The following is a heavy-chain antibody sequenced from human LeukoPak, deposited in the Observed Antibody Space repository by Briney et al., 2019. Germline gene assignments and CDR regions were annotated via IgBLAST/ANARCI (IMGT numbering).Heavy chain of an antibody. J-gene: IGHJ4*01. CDR1: GVSISSSYYY. CDR2: IYYSGSN. D-gene: IGHD1-26*01. Sequence: SETLSLTCIVSGVSISSSYYYWGWLRRPPGKGLEWIGSIYYSGSNYYNSSLKSRVTISIDTSKNQVSLNLTSMTAADTAVYYCAKSGGYGLIDYWGQGTLVTVSS. V-gene: IGHV4-39*01. CDR3: AKSGGYGLIDY.